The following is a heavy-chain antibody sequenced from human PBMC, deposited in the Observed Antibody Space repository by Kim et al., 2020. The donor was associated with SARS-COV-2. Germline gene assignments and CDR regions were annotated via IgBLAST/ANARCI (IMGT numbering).Heavy chain of an antibody. V-gene: IGHV3-33*01. D-gene: IGHD3-10*01. CDR1: GDSFSYFA. Sequence: GGSLRLSCAASGDSFSYFAMHWVRQAPGKGPEWVAIIWYDVSTEHYADSVKGRFTISRDNSKNQLYLQMNSLRVDDTAVYHCVRDGRGTHYYFQMDVWGPGTTVTVSS. CDR3: VRDGRGTHYYFQMDV. CDR2: IWYDVSTE. J-gene: IGHJ6*02.